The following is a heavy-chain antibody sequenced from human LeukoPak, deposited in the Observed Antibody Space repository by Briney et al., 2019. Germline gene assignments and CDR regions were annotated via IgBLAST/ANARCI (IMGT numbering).Heavy chain of an antibody. J-gene: IGHJ4*02. CDR1: GFTFSRYW. V-gene: IGHV3-74*01. Sequence: PGGSLRLSCAASGFTFSRYWVHWVRQAPGEGPVGVSRINSDGYSTTYADSVKGRFTISRDNAKNTLYLQMNSLRAEDTAVYYCARDLINYEFWSGLFDYWGQGTLVTVSS. CDR3: ARDLINYEFWSGLFDY. CDR2: INSDGYST. D-gene: IGHD3-3*01.